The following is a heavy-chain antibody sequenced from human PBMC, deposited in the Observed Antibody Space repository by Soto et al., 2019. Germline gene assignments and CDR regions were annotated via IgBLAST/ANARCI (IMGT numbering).Heavy chain of an antibody. V-gene: IGHV3-23*01. D-gene: IGHD1-1*01. CDR2: ISNSGGTI. CDR1: GFTFDNYA. J-gene: IGHJ4*02. Sequence: EVQLLEWGGGLVQPGGSLRLSCAASGFTFDNYAMSWVRQAPGTGLDWVSTISNSGGTIYYADSVRGRFTISRDNSKNTVYVQMNNLRAEDTAVYYCVIGNLFDYWGQGTLVTVSS. CDR3: VIGNLFDY.